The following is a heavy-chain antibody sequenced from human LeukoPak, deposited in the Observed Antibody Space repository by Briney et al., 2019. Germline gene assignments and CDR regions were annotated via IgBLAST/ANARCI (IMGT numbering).Heavy chain of an antibody. D-gene: IGHD6-13*01. V-gene: IGHV4-34*01. CDR1: GGPFSGYY. CDR2: INHSGST. J-gene: IGHJ4*02. CDR3: ARLVSGAAGKYFDY. Sequence: SETLSLTCAVYGGPFSGYYWSWIRQPPGKGLEWIGEINHSGSTNYNPSLKSRVTISVDTSKIQFSLRLSSVTAADTAVYYCARLVSGAAGKYFDYWGQGTLVTVSS.